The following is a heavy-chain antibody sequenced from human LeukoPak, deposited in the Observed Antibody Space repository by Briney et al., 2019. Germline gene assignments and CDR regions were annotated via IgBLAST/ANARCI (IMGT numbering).Heavy chain of an antibody. CDR1: GGSISNTNW. CDR2: ISLTGLT. D-gene: IGHD4-23*01. Sequence: TPSGTLTLTCGVSGGSISNTNWWSWVRQPPGQGLEWIGEISLTGLTHYNPSLESRVTVSLDKSKNQLSLNLTSVTAADTATYYCARDGTTVAHLNYWGQGTLVTVSS. V-gene: IGHV4-4*02. J-gene: IGHJ4*02. CDR3: ARDGTTVAHLNY.